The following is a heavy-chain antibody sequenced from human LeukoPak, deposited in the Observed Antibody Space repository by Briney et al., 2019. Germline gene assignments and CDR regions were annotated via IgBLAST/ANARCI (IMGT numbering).Heavy chain of an antibody. J-gene: IGHJ4*02. D-gene: IGHD2-2*01. CDR2: IKPDGSET. CDR1: GFTFSGHW. CDR3: TRIIVEVPGVSDYCDY. V-gene: IGHV3-7*05. Sequence: GGSLRLSCEASGFTFSGHWMYWVRQAPGKGLEWVANIKPDGSETFYVDSVKGRFTISRDSAKNLLYLQMNRLRAEDTAVYYCTRIIVEVPGVSDYCDYWGQGTLVTVSS.